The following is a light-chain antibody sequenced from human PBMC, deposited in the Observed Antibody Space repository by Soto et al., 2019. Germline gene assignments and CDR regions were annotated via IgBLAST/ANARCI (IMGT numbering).Light chain of an antibody. V-gene: IGKV3-20*01. CDR3: QQYGSLPFT. Sequence: EIVLTQSPGTLSLSPGERATLSCRASQSVSSSYLAWYQQKPGQAPRLLIYGASSRATGIPDRFSGSGSVTSFTLTISRREPEDFAVYYCQQYGSLPFTFGGGTKLEL. CDR1: QSVSSSY. J-gene: IGKJ2*01. CDR2: GAS.